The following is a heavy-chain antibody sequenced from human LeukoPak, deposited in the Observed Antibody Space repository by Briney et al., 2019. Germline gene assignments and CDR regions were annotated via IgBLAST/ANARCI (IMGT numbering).Heavy chain of an antibody. Sequence: PSETLSLTCSVSGGSISSHSWVWTRQPPGKGLDWVGYIYDSGYTKYNPSLKSRVAISRDTSEHQFSLKLTSVTAADTAVYYCARAGYSYGIDGFDIWGQGAVVTVS. CDR1: GGSISSHS. CDR2: IYDSGYT. V-gene: IGHV4-59*11. D-gene: IGHD5-18*01. J-gene: IGHJ3*02. CDR3: ARAGYSYGIDGFDI.